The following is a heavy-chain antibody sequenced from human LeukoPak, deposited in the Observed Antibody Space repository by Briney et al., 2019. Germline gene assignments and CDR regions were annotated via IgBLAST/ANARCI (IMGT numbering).Heavy chain of an antibody. D-gene: IGHD3-10*01. Sequence: GGSLRLSCAASGFTFSSYWMSWVRQAPGKGLEWVANIKQDGSEKYYVDSVKGRFTISRDNAKNSLYLQMNSLRAEDTAVYYCAREILWFGEFGGMDVWGQGTTVTVSS. CDR3: AREILWFGEFGGMDV. V-gene: IGHV3-7*01. CDR2: IKQDGSEK. J-gene: IGHJ6*02. CDR1: GFTFSSYW.